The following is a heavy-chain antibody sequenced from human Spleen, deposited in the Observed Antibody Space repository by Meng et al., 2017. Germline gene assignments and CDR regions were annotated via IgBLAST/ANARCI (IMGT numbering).Heavy chain of an antibody. CDR3: ASWIYSCSWQ. Sequence: QVQVQQWGAGLLKPSETLSLTCVVSGGSISSIDWWSWVRQPPGKGLEWIGEIYHGGDTNYNPSLKSRVTIAIDRSKNQFSLKLSSVTAADTAVYYCASWIYSCSWQWGQGTLVTVSS. J-gene: IGHJ4*02. D-gene: IGHD2-15*01. CDR2: IYHGGDT. V-gene: IGHV4/OR15-8*02. CDR1: GGSISSIDW.